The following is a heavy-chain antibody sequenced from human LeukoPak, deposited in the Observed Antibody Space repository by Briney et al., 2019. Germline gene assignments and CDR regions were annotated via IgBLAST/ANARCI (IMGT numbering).Heavy chain of an antibody. V-gene: IGHV1-2*02. J-gene: IGHJ4*02. CDR2: INPNSGGT. D-gene: IGHD3-22*01. Sequence: ASVKVSRKASGYTFTGHYMHWVRQAPGQGLEWMGWINPNSGGTNYAQKFQGRVTMTRDTSISTAYMELSSLRSDDTAVYYCAREALGAYDSSGYTFDYWGQGTLVTVSS. CDR3: AREALGAYDSSGYTFDY. CDR1: GYTFTGHY.